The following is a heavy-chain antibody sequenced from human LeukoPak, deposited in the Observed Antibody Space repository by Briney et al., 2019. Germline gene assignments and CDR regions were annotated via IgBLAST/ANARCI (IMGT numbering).Heavy chain of an antibody. CDR3: ARDILNTGDY. Sequence: GGSLRLSCAASGFTFSSYAMHWVRQAPGKGLEYVSAISSNGGSTYYANSVKGRFTISRDNSKNTLYLQMGSLRAEDMAVYYCARDILNTGDYWGQGTLVTVSS. CDR2: ISSNGGST. D-gene: IGHD4-17*01. J-gene: IGHJ4*02. CDR1: GFTFSSYA. V-gene: IGHV3-64*01.